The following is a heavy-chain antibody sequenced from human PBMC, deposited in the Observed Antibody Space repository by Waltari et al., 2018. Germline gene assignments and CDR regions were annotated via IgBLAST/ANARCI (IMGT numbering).Heavy chain of an antibody. CDR3: ASQPFSSGYSYGFGCFDC. D-gene: IGHD3-22*01. V-gene: IGHV4-39*01. Sequence: QLQLQESGPGLVKPSETLSLTCTVSGGSVSSSGYYWAWIRQPPGRGLEWIGNIYFSGDTYYNPSLKSRVTISVDTSKHQFSLRLDSVTAADTAVYFCASQPFSSGYSYGFGCFDCWGQGTLVTVSS. CDR1: GGSVSSSGYY. J-gene: IGHJ4*02. CDR2: IYFSGDT.